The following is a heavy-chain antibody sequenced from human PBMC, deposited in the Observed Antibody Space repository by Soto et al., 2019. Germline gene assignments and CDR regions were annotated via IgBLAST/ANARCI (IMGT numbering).Heavy chain of an antibody. D-gene: IGHD2-15*01. CDR3: ARQVLGAATSLWYFDL. J-gene: IGHJ2*01. CDR2: IYYSGST. CDR1: GGSISSSSYY. V-gene: IGHV4-39*01. Sequence: SETLSLTCTVSGGSISSSSYYWGWIRQPPGKGLEWIGSIYYSGSTYYNPSLKSRVTISVDTSKNQFSLKLSSVTAADTAVCYCARQVLGAATSLWYFDLWGRGTLVTVSS.